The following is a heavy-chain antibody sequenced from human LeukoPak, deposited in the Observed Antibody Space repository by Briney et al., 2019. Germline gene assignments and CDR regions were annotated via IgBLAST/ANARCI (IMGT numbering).Heavy chain of an antibody. J-gene: IGHJ4*02. CDR1: GFTFSSSA. CDR2: IVVGSGNT. CDR3: AAGRYFDLVDY. V-gene: IGHV1-58*02. Sequence: PVKVSCKASGFTFSSSAMQWVRQAGGQRLEWMGWIVVGSGNTNYAQKFQERVTITRDMSTSTAYMELSSLRSEDTAVYYCAAGRYFDLVDYWGQGTLVTVSS. D-gene: IGHD3-9*01.